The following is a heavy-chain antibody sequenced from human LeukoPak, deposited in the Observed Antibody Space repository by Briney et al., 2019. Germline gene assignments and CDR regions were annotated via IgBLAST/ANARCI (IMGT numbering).Heavy chain of an antibody. V-gene: IGHV4-4*07. CDR1: GGSISSYY. D-gene: IGHD4-17*01. J-gene: IGHJ4*02. Sequence: PSETLSLTCTVSGGSISSYYWSWVRQPAGKGLEWVGRIYSSGNTIYNPSLKGRVTISVDTSKNQLSLKVSSVTAADTAVYYCAKTVTGDYSPFDYWGQGTLVTVSS. CDR3: AKTVTGDYSPFDY. CDR2: IYSSGNT.